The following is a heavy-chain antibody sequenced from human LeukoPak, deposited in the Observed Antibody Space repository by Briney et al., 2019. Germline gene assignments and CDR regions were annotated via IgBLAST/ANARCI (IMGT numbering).Heavy chain of an antibody. CDR1: GYTFTSYG. CDR3: ARDLLWFRY. D-gene: IGHD3-10*01. Sequence: ASVKLSCKASGYTFTSYGISWVRQAHRHGHEWMGWISAYNGNTNYAQKLQGRVTMTTDTSTSTAYMELRSLRSDDTAVYYCARDLLWFRYWGQGTLVTVSS. J-gene: IGHJ4*02. CDR2: ISAYNGNT. V-gene: IGHV1-18*01.